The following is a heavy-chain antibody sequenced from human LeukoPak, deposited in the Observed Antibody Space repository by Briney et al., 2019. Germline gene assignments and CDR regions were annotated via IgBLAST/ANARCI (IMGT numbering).Heavy chain of an antibody. D-gene: IGHD3-10*01. CDR3: ARGGLLWFGESDFDY. J-gene: IGHJ4*02. V-gene: IGHV1-69*13. CDR1: GGTFSSYA. CDR2: IIPIFGTA. Sequence: ASVKVSCKASGGTFSSYAISWVRQAPGQGLEWMGGIIPIFGTANYAQKFQGRVTITADESTSTAYMELSSLRSEDTAVYYCARGGLLWFGESDFDYWGQGTLVTVSS.